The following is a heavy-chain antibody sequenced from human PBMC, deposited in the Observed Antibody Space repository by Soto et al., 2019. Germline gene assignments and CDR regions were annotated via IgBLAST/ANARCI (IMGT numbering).Heavy chain of an antibody. J-gene: IGHJ5*02. CDR1: GGTFSSYA. Sequence: ASVKVSCKASGGTFSSYAISWVRQAPGQGLEWMGGIIPIFGTANYAQKFQGRVTITADESTSTAYMELSSLRSEDTAVYYCARDGSSGYYWFDPWGQGTLVTVSS. V-gene: IGHV1-69*13. CDR3: ARDGSSGYYWFDP. CDR2: IIPIFGTA. D-gene: IGHD3-22*01.